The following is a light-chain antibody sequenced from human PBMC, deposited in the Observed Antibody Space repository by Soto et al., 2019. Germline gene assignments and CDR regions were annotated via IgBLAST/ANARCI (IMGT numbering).Light chain of an antibody. CDR3: QQGSNTPFT. CDR2: SAS. J-gene: IGKJ3*01. Sequence: DVQMTQSPSSLSASVGDRVTITCRASEDIITFLSWYQQKPGEAPKLLIKSASTLQTGVPSRFSGSGSGTDFTLDINNLQPDDFATYFCQQGSNTPFTFGPGTKVAV. CDR1: EDIITF. V-gene: IGKV1-39*01.